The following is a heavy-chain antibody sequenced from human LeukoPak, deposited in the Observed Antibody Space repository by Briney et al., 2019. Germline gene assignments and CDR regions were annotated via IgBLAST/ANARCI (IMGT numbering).Heavy chain of an antibody. CDR1: GFTVSTSY. CDR3: ARVTLTDDYFDF. V-gene: IGHV3-53*01. J-gene: IGHJ4*02. D-gene: IGHD2-21*02. Sequence: GGSLRLSCTVSGFTVSTSYMSWVRQAPGKGLEWVSIIYNDGNTYQADSVKGRFTISRDNSKNTVYLQMNSLRDEDTAVYYCARVTLTDDYFDFWGQGTLVTVSS. CDR2: IYNDGNT.